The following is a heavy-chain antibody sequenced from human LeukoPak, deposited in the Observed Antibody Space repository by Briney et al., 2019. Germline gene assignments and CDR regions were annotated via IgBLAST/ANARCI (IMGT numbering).Heavy chain of an antibody. Sequence: SETLSLTCTVSGGSISSYYWSWIRQPPGKGLEWIGYIYYSGSTNCNPSLKSRVTISVDTSKNQFSLKLSSVTAADTAVYYCARHGGVGAGAHYYYGMDVWGQGTTVTVSS. CDR3: ARHGGVGAGAHYYYGMDV. CDR2: IYYSGST. D-gene: IGHD1-26*01. CDR1: GGSISSYY. V-gene: IGHV4-59*08. J-gene: IGHJ6*02.